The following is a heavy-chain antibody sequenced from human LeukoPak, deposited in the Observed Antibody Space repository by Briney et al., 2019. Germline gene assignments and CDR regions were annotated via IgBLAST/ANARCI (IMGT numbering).Heavy chain of an antibody. CDR2: INHSGST. Sequence: SETLSLTCAVYGGSFSGYYWSWIRQPPGKGLEWIGEINHSGSTNYNPSLKSRVTMSVDTSKNQFSLKLSSVTAADTAVYYCARVRGYCSSTSCYPYYYYYYMDVWGKGTTVTVSS. D-gene: IGHD2-2*01. CDR3: ARVRGYCSSTSCYPYYYYYYMDV. J-gene: IGHJ6*03. V-gene: IGHV4-34*01. CDR1: GGSFSGYY.